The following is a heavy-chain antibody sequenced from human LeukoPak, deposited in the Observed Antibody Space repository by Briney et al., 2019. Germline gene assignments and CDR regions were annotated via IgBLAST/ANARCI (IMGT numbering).Heavy chain of an antibody. CDR1: GGSLSRGDYS. CDR2: IYYSGST. J-gene: IGHJ3*02. Sequence: SETLSLTCTVSGGSLSRGDYSWSWIRQAPRKGLEWIGYIYYSGSTYYNPSLKSRITISEDSPKNQFSLTLSSVTAADTAVYYCARVTTFLPTVASIHDAFDIWGQGTLVTVSS. V-gene: IGHV4-30-4*01. CDR3: ARVTTFLPTVASIHDAFDI. D-gene: IGHD2-15*01.